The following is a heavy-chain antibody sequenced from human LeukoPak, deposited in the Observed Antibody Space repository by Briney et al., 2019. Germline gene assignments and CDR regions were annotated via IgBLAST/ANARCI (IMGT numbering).Heavy chain of an antibody. D-gene: IGHD3-9*01. CDR3: ARRGDILTDYAFDY. Sequence: SETLSLTCSVSGGSINSNSHHWDWIRQAPGKGLEWIGSIYYSGTTSYNPSLKSRVTISVDTSKNQISLRLSSVTAADTAVYYCARRGDILTDYAFDYWGQGALVTVSS. V-gene: IGHV4-39*01. J-gene: IGHJ4*02. CDR2: IYYSGTT. CDR1: GGSINSNSHH.